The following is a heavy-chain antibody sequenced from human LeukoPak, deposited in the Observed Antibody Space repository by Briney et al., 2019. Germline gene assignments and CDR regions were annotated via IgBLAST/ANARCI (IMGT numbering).Heavy chain of an antibody. J-gene: IGHJ6*02. Sequence: GGSLRLSCAASGFTFSSYGMHWVRQAPGKGLEWVAVISYDGSNKYYADSVKGRFTISRDNSKNTLYLHMNSLRAEDTAVYYCANVEESYDVYYGMDVCGQGTTATVSS. CDR3: ANVEESYDVYYGMDV. CDR2: ISYDGSNK. CDR1: GFTFSSYG. V-gene: IGHV3-30*18. D-gene: IGHD1-26*01.